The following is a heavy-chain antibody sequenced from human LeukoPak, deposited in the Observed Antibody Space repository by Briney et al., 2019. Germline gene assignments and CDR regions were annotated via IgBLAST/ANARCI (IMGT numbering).Heavy chain of an antibody. J-gene: IGHJ4*02. V-gene: IGHV3-20*04. CDR1: GFTFDDYG. CDR2: INWNGGSM. D-gene: IGHD3-16*02. Sequence: AGGSLRLSCGGSGFTFDDYGMNWVRQAPGKGLEWVSSINWNGGSMKYAEAVYGRFTISSDNGENSLILQLNSLRLEDKALDYCAREVDCDTSSYHFYFDSWGQGTLDTVSS. CDR3: AREVDCDTSSYHFYFDS.